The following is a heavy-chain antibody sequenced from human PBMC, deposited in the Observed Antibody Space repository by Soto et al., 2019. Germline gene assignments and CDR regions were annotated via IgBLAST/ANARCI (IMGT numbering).Heavy chain of an antibody. D-gene: IGHD4-17*01. J-gene: IGHJ4*02. V-gene: IGHV3-48*01. CDR1: GFSFSSYD. Sequence: EVQLVESGGGLVQPGGSLRLSCAASGFSFSSYDMNWVRQAPGKGLEWISYISSESTTTYYADSVKGRFTISRDNAKNSLYLQMNSRRAEDTAMYYCARDPRGFGDNFDSWGQGTLVAVSS. CDR2: ISSESTTT. CDR3: ARDPRGFGDNFDS.